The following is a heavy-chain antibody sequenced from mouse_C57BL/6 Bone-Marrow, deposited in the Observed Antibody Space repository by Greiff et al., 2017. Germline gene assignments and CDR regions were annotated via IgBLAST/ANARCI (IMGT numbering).Heavy chain of an antibody. Sequence: QVQLQQSGPELVRPGASVKISCKAPGYTFTSHWMQWVRQRPGQGLEWIGEIFPGGGSTYYNAKFTGKATLTVDTASSTAYMQLSSLTSEDSAVDFCARALLEGFTYWGQGTMVTVSA. CDR2: IFPGGGST. J-gene: IGHJ3*01. CDR3: ARALLEGFTY. CDR1: GYTFTSHW. V-gene: IGHV1-56*01.